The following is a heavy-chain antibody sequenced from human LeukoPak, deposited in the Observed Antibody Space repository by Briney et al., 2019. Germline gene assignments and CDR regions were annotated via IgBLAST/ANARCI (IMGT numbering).Heavy chain of an antibody. CDR1: GGSISSYY. Sequence: SETLSLTCTVSGGSISSYYWSWIRQPPGKGLEWIGYIYYSGSTNYNPSLKSRVTISVDTSKNQFSLKLSSVTDADTAVYYCARGGLKGATPDWGQGTLVTVFS. CDR2: IYYSGST. J-gene: IGHJ4*02. CDR3: ARGGLKGATPD. D-gene: IGHD1-26*01. V-gene: IGHV4-59*08.